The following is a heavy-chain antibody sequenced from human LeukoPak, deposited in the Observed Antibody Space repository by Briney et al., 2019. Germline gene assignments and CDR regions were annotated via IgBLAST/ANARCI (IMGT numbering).Heavy chain of an antibody. Sequence: PSQTLSLTCTVSGGSISSGSYYWSWIRQPAGKGLEWIGRIYTSGSTNYNPSLKSRVTISVDTSKNQFSLKLSSVTAADTAVYYCARYSYCGGDCYDAFDIWGQGTMVTVSS. D-gene: IGHD2-21*02. CDR1: GGSISSGSYY. CDR2: IYTSGST. J-gene: IGHJ3*02. CDR3: ARYSYCGGDCYDAFDI. V-gene: IGHV4-61*02.